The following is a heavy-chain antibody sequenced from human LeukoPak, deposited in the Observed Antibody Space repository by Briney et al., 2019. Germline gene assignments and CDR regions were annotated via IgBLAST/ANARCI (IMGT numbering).Heavy chain of an antibody. Sequence: SETLSLTCTVSGGSISSSNWWGWIRQPPGKGLEWIGYMYYTGSTYYNPSLKSRVTMSEDTSKNHFSLKLSSVTAVDTAVYYCARTRAARFAFDIWGQGTMVTVSS. CDR2: MYYTGST. J-gene: IGHJ3*02. V-gene: IGHV4-28*01. D-gene: IGHD6-25*01. CDR3: ARTRAARFAFDI. CDR1: GGSISSSNW.